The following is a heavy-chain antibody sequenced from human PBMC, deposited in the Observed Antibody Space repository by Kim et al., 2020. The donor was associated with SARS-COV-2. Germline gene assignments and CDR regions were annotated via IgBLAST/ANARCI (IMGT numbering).Heavy chain of an antibody. CDR1: AFTFSSYA. V-gene: IGHV3-23*01. Sequence: GGSLRLSCAASAFTFSSYAMSWVRQAPGKGLEWVSLISDGGGSAYYAESVKGRFTISRDNSKNTLYLQMNSLRAEDTAVYYCAKDLHPRDGYKKAFDYWGQGTLVTVAS. D-gene: IGHD5-12*01. J-gene: IGHJ4*02. CDR2: ISDGGGSA. CDR3: AKDLHPRDGYKKAFDY.